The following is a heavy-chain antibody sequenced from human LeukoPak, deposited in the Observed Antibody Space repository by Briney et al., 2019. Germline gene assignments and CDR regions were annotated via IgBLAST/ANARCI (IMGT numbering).Heavy chain of an antibody. V-gene: IGHV4-34*01. CDR2: INHSGST. J-gene: IGHJ4*02. CDR1: GGSFSGYY. Sequence: SETLSLTCAVYGGSFSGYYWSWIRQPPGKGLEWIGEINHSGSTNYNPSLKSRVTISVDTSKNQFSLKLSSVTAADTAVYYCARWSGTFFDYWGQGTLVTVSS. D-gene: IGHD3-10*01. CDR3: ARWSGTFFDY.